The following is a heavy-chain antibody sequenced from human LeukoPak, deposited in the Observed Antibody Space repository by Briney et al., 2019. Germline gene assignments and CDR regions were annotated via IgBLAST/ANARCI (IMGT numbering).Heavy chain of an antibody. V-gene: IGHV3-7*01. CDR1: GFTFSNYW. Sequence: GGSLRLSCAASGFTFSNYWMTWVRQAPGKGLEWVANIKQDGSKKNYVDSVKGRFTISRDNAKNSLYLQMNSLRAEDTAVYYCAKVVDSSGWGEFDYWGQGTLVTVSS. CDR2: IKQDGSKK. J-gene: IGHJ4*02. CDR3: AKVVDSSGWGEFDY. D-gene: IGHD6-19*01.